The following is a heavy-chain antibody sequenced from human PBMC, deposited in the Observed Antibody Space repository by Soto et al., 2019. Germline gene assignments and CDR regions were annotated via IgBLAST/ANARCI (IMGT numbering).Heavy chain of an antibody. CDR1: GGSISSGGFY. V-gene: IGHV4-31*03. CDR3: ARLNWNDEGNWFDP. Sequence: QVQLQESGPGLVKPSQTLSLTCTVSGGSISSGGFYWSWIRQHPGKGLEWIGYIYYSGRTYNNPSLNSRVTISVDKSRKQLSLKLTSVTAADTAVYYCARLNWNDEGNWFDPWGQGTLVTVSS. J-gene: IGHJ5*02. D-gene: IGHD1-20*01. CDR2: IYYSGRT.